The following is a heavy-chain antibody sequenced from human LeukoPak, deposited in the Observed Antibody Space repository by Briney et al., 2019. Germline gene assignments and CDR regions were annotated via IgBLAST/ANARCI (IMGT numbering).Heavy chain of an antibody. CDR3: ARGAQKATITGLDS. CDR2: ISSSSTYI. D-gene: IGHD5-24*01. J-gene: IGHJ4*02. CDR1: GFPFSDYY. Sequence: GGSLRLSCAASGFPFSDYYMNWVRQAPGKGLEWVSAISSSSTYIYYADSVKGRFTIFRDNAENSLYLQMNGLGVEDTAVYFCARGAQKATITGLDSWGQGTLVTVSS. V-gene: IGHV3-21*06.